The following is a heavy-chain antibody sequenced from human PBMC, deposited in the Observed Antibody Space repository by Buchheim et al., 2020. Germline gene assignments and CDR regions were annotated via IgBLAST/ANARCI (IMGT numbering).Heavy chain of an antibody. CDR3: ATYKYSSSSDYYYGMDV. D-gene: IGHD6-6*01. V-gene: IGHV3-23*01. J-gene: IGHJ6*02. Sequence: EVQVLESGGGLVQPGGSLRLSCAASGFTFSSYAMSWVRQTPGKGLEWVSGISGDGANTYYADSVKGRFTTSRDNSKNKVYLQMHSLRAEDTALYYCATYKYSSSSDYYYGMDVWGQGTT. CDR1: GFTFSSYA. CDR2: ISGDGANT.